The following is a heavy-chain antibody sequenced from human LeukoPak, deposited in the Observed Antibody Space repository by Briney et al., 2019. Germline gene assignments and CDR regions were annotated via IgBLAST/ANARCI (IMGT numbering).Heavy chain of an antibody. D-gene: IGHD6-13*01. CDR3: ARGTLKAAATDFDY. Sequence: GGSLRLYCAASGFTFDDYGMSWVRQAPGKGLEWGSGINWNGGSTGYADSVKGRFTISRDNAKNSLYLQMNSLRAEDTALYYCARGTLKAAATDFDYWGQGTLVTVSS. V-gene: IGHV3-20*04. J-gene: IGHJ4*02. CDR2: INWNGGST. CDR1: GFTFDDYG.